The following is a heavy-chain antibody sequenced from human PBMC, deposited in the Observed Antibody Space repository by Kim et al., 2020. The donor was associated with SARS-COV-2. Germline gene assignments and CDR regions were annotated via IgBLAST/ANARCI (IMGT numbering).Heavy chain of an antibody. J-gene: IGHJ6*02. V-gene: IGHV4-59*08. Sequence: SLTCRVRISVDTSQNQFSLKLSSVTAADTAVYYCARHRPSPRPYSYGMDVWGQGTTVTVSS. CDR3: ARHRPSPRPYSYGMDV. D-gene: IGHD6-6*01.